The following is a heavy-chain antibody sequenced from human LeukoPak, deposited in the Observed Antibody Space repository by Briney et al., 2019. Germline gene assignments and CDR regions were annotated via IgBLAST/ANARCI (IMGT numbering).Heavy chain of an antibody. D-gene: IGHD2-15*01. V-gene: IGHV3-48*03. Sequence: QSGGSLRLSCAASGFTFSSYEMNWVRQAPGKGLEWVSYISSSGSTIYYADSVKGRFTISRDNAKNSLYLQMNSLRAEDTAVYYCVRADKGGPDYWGQGTLVTVSS. CDR3: VRADKGGPDY. J-gene: IGHJ4*02. CDR2: ISSSGSTI. CDR1: GFTFSSYE.